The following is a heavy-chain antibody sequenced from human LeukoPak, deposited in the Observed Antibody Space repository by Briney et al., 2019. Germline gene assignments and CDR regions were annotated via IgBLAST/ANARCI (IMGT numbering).Heavy chain of an antibody. V-gene: IGHV3-74*01. CDR1: GFTFSTYW. Sequence: PGGSLRLSCAASGFTFSTYWMHWVRQAPGKGPVWVSRINSDGSSTIYADSVKGRFTISRDNAKSTLYLQMNSLRAEDTAVYYCARVSVGGRYFSYYFDYWGQGTLVTVSS. J-gene: IGHJ4*02. CDR2: INSDGSST. CDR3: ARVSVGGRYFSYYFDY. D-gene: IGHD1-26*01.